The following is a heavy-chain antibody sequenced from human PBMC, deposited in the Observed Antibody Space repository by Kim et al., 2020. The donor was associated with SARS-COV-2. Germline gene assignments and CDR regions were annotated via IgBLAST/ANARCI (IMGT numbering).Heavy chain of an antibody. CDR3: ARGGGGPPNPLYYYYGMDV. Sequence: SVKVSCKASGGTFSSYAISWVRQAPGQGLEWMGGIIPIFGTANYAQKFQGRVTITADESTSTAYMELSSLRSEDTAVYYCARGGGGPPNPLYYYYGMDVWGQGTTVTVSS. J-gene: IGHJ6*02. D-gene: IGHD2-15*01. V-gene: IGHV1-69*13. CDR1: GGTFSSYA. CDR2: IIPIFGTA.